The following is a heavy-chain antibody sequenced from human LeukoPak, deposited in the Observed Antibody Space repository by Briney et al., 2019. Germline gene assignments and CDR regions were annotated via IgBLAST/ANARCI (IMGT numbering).Heavy chain of an antibody. J-gene: IGHJ6*02. CDR3: ARARRGPGGYYDSSGYYYYYYGMDV. CDR1: GFSVRSYC. Sequence: GGSLRLSCAASGFSVRSYCMTWVRQAPGRGLEWVSFISSRSSTIYYADSVKGRFTISRDNAKNSLYLQMNSLRAEDTAVYYCARARRGPGGYYDSSGYYYYYYGMDVWGQGTTVTVSS. V-gene: IGHV3-48*04. D-gene: IGHD3-22*01. CDR2: ISSRSSTI.